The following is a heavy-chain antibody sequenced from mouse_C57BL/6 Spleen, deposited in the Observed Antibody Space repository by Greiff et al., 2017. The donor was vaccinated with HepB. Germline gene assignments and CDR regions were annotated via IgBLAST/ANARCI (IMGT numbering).Heavy chain of an antibody. V-gene: IGHV1-26*01. Sequence: VQLQQSGPELVKPGASVKISCKASGYTFTDYYMNWVKQSHGKSLEWIGDINPNNGGTSYNQKFKGKATLTVDKSSSTAYMELRSLTSEDSAVYYCARCVYSNYVGVMDYWGQGTSVTVSS. D-gene: IGHD2-5*01. CDR2: INPNNGGT. CDR1: GYTFTDYY. CDR3: ARCVYSNYVGVMDY. J-gene: IGHJ4*01.